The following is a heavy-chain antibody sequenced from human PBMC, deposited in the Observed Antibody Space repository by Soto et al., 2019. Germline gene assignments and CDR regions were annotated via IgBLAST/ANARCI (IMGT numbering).Heavy chain of an antibody. Sequence: GGSLRLSCAASGFTFSSYAMSWVRQAPGKGLEWVSAISGSGGNTYYADSVKGRFTISRDNSKNTLYLQMNSLRAEDTAVYYCAKDLRHCSGTSCSVVRFGEYWGQGTLVTVSS. V-gene: IGHV3-23*01. D-gene: IGHD2-2*01. J-gene: IGHJ4*02. CDR2: ISGSGGNT. CDR3: AKDLRHCSGTSCSVVRFGEY. CDR1: GFTFSSYA.